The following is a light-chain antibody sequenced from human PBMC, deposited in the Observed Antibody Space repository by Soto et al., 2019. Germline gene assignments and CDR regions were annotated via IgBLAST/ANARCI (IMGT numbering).Light chain of an antibody. V-gene: IGKV3-20*01. Sequence: EFVLTQSPGTLSLSPGERATLSCRASQTVRNNYLAWYQQKPGQAPRLLIYDASSRATGIPDRFSGGGSGTDFTLTISRLEPDDFATYYCQQYNSYSFGQGTKVEMK. J-gene: IGKJ1*01. CDR3: QQYNSYS. CDR1: QTVRNNY. CDR2: DAS.